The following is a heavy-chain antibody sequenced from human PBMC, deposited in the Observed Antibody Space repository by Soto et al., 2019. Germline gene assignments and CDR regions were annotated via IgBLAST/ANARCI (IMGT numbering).Heavy chain of an antibody. Sequence: SETLSLTCAVSGYSISSGNCWGWIRQPPGEGLEWIGYIYYTGTTYYNPSLKSRVTMSVDTSKSQFSLRLSSVTAVDTPIYYCTITRGDPHLHLLDYWAQGTLVTVSS. CDR3: TITRGDPHLHLLDY. J-gene: IGHJ4*01. CDR2: IYYTGTT. V-gene: IGHV4-28*01. D-gene: IGHD3-10*01. CDR1: GYSISSGNC.